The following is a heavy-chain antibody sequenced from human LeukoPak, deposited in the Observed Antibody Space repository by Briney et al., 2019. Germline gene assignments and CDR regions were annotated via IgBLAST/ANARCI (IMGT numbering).Heavy chain of an antibody. J-gene: IGHJ5*02. D-gene: IGHD3-3*01. CDR2: IYYSGST. CDR3: ARVGTIFGVVIWRFDP. V-gene: IGHV4-59*11. Sequence: SGTLSLTCTVSGGSISSHYWSWIRQPPGKGLEWIGYIYYSGSTNYNPSLKSRVTISVDTSKNQFSLKLSSVTAADTAVYYCARVGTIFGVVIWRFDPWGQGTLVTVSS. CDR1: GGSISSHY.